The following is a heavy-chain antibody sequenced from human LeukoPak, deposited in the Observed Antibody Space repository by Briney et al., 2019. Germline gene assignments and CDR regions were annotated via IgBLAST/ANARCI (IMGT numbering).Heavy chain of an antibody. D-gene: IGHD3-22*01. CDR3: ALYYYDSSGYYPFDY. CDR1: GYTFTGYY. CDR2: INPNSGGT. Sequence: GASVKVSCKASGYTFTGYYMHWVRQAPGQGLEWMGWINPNSGGTNYAQKFQGRVTMTRDTFISTAYMELSRLRSDDTAVYYCALYYYDSSGYYPFDYWGQGTLVTVSS. V-gene: IGHV1-2*02. J-gene: IGHJ4*02.